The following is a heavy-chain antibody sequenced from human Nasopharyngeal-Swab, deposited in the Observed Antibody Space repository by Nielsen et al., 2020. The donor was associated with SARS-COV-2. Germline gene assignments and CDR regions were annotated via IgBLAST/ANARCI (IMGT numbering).Heavy chain of an antibody. V-gene: IGHV1-18*01. CDR1: GYTFTSHG. Sequence: ASVKVSCKASGYTFTSHGINWLLQAPGQGLEWLGWISAYNGNTNYAQKLQGRVTMTTDTSTSTAYMELTSLRSDDTAVYYCARALGYSRSSGGYFWLDPWGQGTLVTVSS. D-gene: IGHD6-6*01. CDR2: ISAYNGNT. CDR3: ARALGYSRSSGGYFWLDP. J-gene: IGHJ5*02.